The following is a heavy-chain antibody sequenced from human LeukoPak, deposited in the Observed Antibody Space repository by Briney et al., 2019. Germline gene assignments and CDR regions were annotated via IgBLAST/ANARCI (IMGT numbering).Heavy chain of an antibody. J-gene: IGHJ4*02. CDR3: AKEIYYDSSAFFDY. CDR2: IGYDGSNK. Sequence: GGSLRLSCAASGFSFSSYGMHWVRQAPGKGLEWVAVIGYDGSNKYYADSVKGRFTISRDNSKNTLYLQMNSLRTEDTAVYFCAKEIYYDSSAFFDYWGQGTLVTVSS. V-gene: IGHV3-30*18. D-gene: IGHD3-22*01. CDR1: GFSFSSYG.